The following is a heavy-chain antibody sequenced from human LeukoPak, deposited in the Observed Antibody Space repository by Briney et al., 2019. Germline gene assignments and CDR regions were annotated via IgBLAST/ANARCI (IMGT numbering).Heavy chain of an antibody. Sequence: KPGGSLRLSCAASGFTVSSNYMSWVRQAPGKGLEWVSVIYSGGSTYYADSVKGRFTISRDNSKNTLYLQMNSLRAEDTAVYYCARSPYRSSWYPWFEPWGQGTLVTVSS. CDR2: IYSGGST. D-gene: IGHD6-13*01. V-gene: IGHV3-53*01. CDR1: GFTVSSNY. CDR3: ARSPYRSSWYPWFEP. J-gene: IGHJ5*02.